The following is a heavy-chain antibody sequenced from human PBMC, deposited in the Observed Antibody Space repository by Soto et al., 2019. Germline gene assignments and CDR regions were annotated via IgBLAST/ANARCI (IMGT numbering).Heavy chain of an antibody. CDR3: AREWGGAGCSSTSCYSDY. Sequence: PSETLSLTCTVSGGSISSGDYYWSWIRQPPGKGLEWIGYIYYSGSTYYNPSLKSRVTISVDTSKNQFSLKLSSVTAADTAVYYCAREWGGAGCSSTSCYSDYWGQGTLVTVSS. V-gene: IGHV4-30-4*01. CDR1: GGSISSGDYY. J-gene: IGHJ4*02. CDR2: IYYSGST. D-gene: IGHD2-2*02.